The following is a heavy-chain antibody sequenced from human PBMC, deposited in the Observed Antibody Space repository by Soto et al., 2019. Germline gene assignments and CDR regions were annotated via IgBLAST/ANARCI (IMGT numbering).Heavy chain of an antibody. CDR3: ARDVTPYYYDTSGFYADP. Sequence: SGGSLRLSCTASGFTFSDYYMSWFRQAPGKGLEWVSYISAGGGSIYYADSVKGRFTISRDNAKNSLYLQMNSLRVEDTAVYFCARDVTPYYYDTSGFYADPWGQGTLVTVSS. J-gene: IGHJ5*02. CDR1: GFTFSDYY. D-gene: IGHD3-22*01. CDR2: ISAGGGSI. V-gene: IGHV3-11*01.